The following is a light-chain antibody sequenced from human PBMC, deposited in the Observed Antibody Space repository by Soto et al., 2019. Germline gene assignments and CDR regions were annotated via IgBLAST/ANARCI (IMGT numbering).Light chain of an antibody. CDR3: QLYNSYLYT. CDR1: QSISSW. Sequence: DIQMTQSPSTLSASVGDRVTITCRASQSISSWLAWYQQKPGKAPKLLIYDASSLESGVPSRFSGSGSGTEFTLTTSSLHPDNFATYYCQLYNSYLYTFVQGTKLEIK. CDR2: DAS. J-gene: IGKJ2*01. V-gene: IGKV1-5*01.